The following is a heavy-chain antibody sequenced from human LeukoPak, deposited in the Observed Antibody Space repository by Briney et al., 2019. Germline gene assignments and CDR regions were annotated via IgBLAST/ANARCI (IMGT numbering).Heavy chain of an antibody. CDR1: GYSISSGYY. D-gene: IGHD4-23*01. CDR3: ARLYYGGITYYYYYMDV. CDR2: IYHSGST. J-gene: IGHJ6*03. Sequence: SETLSLTCAVSGYSISSGYYWGWIRQPPGKGLEWIGSIYHSGSTYYNPSLKSRLTISVDTSKNQFSLKLSSVTAADTAVYYCARLYYGGITYYYYYMDVWGKGTTVTVSS. V-gene: IGHV4-38-2*01.